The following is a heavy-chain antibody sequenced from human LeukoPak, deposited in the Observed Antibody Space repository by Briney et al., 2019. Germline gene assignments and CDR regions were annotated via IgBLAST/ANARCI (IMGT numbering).Heavy chain of an antibody. CDR2: ISYDGSNK. CDR1: GFTFSSYG. D-gene: IGHD4-17*01. V-gene: IGHV3-30*18. J-gene: IGHJ3*02. Sequence: GGSLRLSCAASGFTFSSYGMHWVRQAPGRGLEWVAVISYDGSNKYYADSVKGRFTISRDNSKNTLYLQMNSLRAEDTAVYYCAKGPLRGSTVYAFDIWGQGTMVTVSS. CDR3: AKGPLRGSTVYAFDI.